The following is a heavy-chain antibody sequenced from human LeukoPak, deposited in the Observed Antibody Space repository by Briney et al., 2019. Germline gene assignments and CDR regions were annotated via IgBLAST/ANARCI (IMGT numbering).Heavy chain of an antibody. CDR3: ARGAAMNDYGDFFDY. CDR2: IIPIFGTA. V-gene: IGHV1-69*13. D-gene: IGHD4-17*01. J-gene: IGHJ4*02. CDR1: GGTFSSYA. Sequence: ASVKVSCKASGGTFSSYAISWVRQAPGQGLEWMGGIIPIFGTANYAQKFQGRVTITADESTSTAYMELSSLRSEDTAVYYCARGAAMNDYGDFFDYWGQGTLVTVSP.